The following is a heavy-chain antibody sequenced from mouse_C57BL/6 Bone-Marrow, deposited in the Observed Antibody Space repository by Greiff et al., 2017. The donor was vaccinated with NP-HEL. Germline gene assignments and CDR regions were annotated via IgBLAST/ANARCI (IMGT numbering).Heavy chain of an antibody. CDR3: TTLPGDY. CDR2: IDPENGDT. J-gene: IGHJ2*01. CDR1: GFNIKDDY. V-gene: IGHV14-4*01. D-gene: IGHD2-10*01. Sequence: EVQLQESGAELVRPGASVKLSCTASGFNIKDDYMHWVKQRPEQGLEWIGWIDPENGDTEYASKFQGKATITADTSSNTAYLQLSSLTSEDTAVYYCTTLPGDYWGQGTTLTVAS.